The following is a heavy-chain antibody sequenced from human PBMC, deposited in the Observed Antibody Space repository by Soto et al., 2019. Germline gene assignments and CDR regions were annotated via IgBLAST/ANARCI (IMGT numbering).Heavy chain of an antibody. CDR1: GYTFTSYD. Sequence: GASVKVSCKASGYTFTSYDINWVRQATGQGLEWMGWMNPNSGNTGYAQKFQGRVTMTRNTSISTAYMELSSLRSEDTAVYYCARGEAVAAYYYYYGMDVWGQGTTVTVSS. J-gene: IGHJ6*02. D-gene: IGHD6-19*01. CDR2: MNPNSGNT. V-gene: IGHV1-8*01. CDR3: ARGEAVAAYYYYYGMDV.